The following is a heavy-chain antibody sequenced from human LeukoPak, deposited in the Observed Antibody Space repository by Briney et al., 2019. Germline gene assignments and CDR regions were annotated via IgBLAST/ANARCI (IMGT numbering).Heavy chain of an antibody. CDR2: ISSSSSYI. CDR1: GFTFSSYS. V-gene: IGHV3-21*01. J-gene: IGHJ3*02. CDR3: ARESQPDACDI. Sequence: GGSLRLSCAASGFTFSSYSMHWVRQAPGKGLEWGSSISSSSSYIYYADSVKGRFTTSRDNAKNSLYLQMNSLRAEDTAVYYCARESQPDACDIWGQGTMVTVSS.